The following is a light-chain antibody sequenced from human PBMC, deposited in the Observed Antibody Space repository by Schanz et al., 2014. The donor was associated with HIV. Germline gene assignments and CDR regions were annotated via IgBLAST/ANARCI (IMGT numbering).Light chain of an antibody. V-gene: IGLV2-14*03. CDR1: RRDVGGYAY. CDR2: DVT. J-gene: IGLJ1*01. Sequence: QSALTQPDSVSGSPGQSITISCTGTRRDVGGYAYVSWYQQHPGKAPKLLIYDVTDRASGVSHRFSGSKSGNTASLTISGLQPEDEADYYCNSYSHSNTYVFGSGTKVTVL. CDR3: NSYSHSNTYV.